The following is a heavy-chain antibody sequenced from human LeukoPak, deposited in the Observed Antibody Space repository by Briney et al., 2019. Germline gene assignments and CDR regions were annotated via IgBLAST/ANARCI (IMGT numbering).Heavy chain of an antibody. D-gene: IGHD2-8*01. CDR2: INHSGST. CDR3: ARVVPRGQGYCTNGVCLRYYYYMDV. V-gene: IGHV4-34*01. J-gene: IGHJ6*03. CDR1: GGSFSGYY. Sequence: SSETLSLTCAVYGGSFSGYYWSWIRQPPGKGLEWIGEINHSGSTNYNPSLKSRVTISVDTSKNQFSLKLSSVTAADTAVYYCARVVPRGQGYCTNGVCLRYYYYMDVWGKGTTVTVSS.